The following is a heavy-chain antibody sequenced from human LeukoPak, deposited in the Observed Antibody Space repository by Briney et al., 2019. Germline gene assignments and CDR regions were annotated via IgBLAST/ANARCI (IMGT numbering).Heavy chain of an antibody. CDR1: GGSISSYF. J-gene: IGHJ6*04. CDR3: ARDSSGVSPMDV. CDR2: IYNSGST. V-gene: IGHV4-59*01. D-gene: IGHD3-10*01. Sequence: SETLSLTCTVSGGSISSYFWSWIRQPPGKGLERIGYIYNSGSTNYNPSLKSRVTISLDTSKNQFSLRLSSVTAADTAVYYCARDSSGVSPMDVWGKGTTVTVSS.